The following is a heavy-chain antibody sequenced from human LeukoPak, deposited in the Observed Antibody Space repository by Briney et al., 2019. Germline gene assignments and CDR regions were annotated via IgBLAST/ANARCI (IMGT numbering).Heavy chain of an antibody. CDR2: IYYSGST. J-gene: IGHJ5*02. Sequence: NPSETLSLTCTVSGGSISSYYWSWIRQPPGKGLEWVGYIYYSGSTNYNPSLKSRVTISVDTSKNQFSLKLSSVTAADTAVYYCARVDSGSYYKLSWFDPWGQGTLVTVSS. D-gene: IGHD3-10*01. CDR1: GGSISSYY. V-gene: IGHV4-59*01. CDR3: ARVDSGSYYKLSWFDP.